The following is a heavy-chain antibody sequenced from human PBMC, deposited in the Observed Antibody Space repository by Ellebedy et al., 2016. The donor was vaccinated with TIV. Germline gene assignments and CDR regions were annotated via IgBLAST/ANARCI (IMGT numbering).Heavy chain of an antibody. D-gene: IGHD1-26*01. CDR1: GFTFSSYA. CDR2: ISGSGGST. Sequence: GESLKISCAASGFTFSSYAMSWVRQAPGKGLEWVSAISGSGGSTYYADSVKGRFIISRDNSKNTLYLQLNSLRAEDTAVYYCAKASIVGATSCFDYWGQGTLVTVSS. CDR3: AKASIVGATSCFDY. V-gene: IGHV3-23*01. J-gene: IGHJ4*02.